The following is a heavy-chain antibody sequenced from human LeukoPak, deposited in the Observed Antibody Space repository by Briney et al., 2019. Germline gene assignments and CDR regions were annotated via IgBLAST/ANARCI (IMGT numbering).Heavy chain of an antibody. D-gene: IGHD5-12*01. CDR2: IRSKANSYAT. CDR1: GLTFSFSA. V-gene: IGHV3-73*01. Sequence: SGGSLRLSCAASGLTFSFSAMHWVRQASGKRLEWLGRIRSKANSYATAYAASVKGRFTISRDDSKNTAYLQMNSLKTEDTAVYYCTSSGYSGYDLGYWGQGTLVTVSS. CDR3: TSSGYSGYDLGY. J-gene: IGHJ4*02.